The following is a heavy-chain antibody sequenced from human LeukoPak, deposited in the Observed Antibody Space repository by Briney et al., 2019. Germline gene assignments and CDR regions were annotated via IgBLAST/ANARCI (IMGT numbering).Heavy chain of an antibody. J-gene: IGHJ4*02. CDR2: ISSSGSYI. Sequence: GGSLRLSCAASGFTFSSYSMNWVRQAPGKGLEWVSSISSSGSYIYYADSVKGRFTISRDNAKNSLYLQMNSLRAEDTAVYYCARPDSSGYIDYWGQGTLVTVSS. D-gene: IGHD3-22*01. CDR3: ARPDSSGYIDY. V-gene: IGHV3-21*01. CDR1: GFTFSSYS.